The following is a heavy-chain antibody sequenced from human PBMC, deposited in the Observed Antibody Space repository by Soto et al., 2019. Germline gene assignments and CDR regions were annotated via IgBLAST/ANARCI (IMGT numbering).Heavy chain of an antibody. CDR2: IIPVFGTT. CDR1: GGTFKNNG. D-gene: IGHD5-12*01. J-gene: IGHJ4*02. Sequence: QVHLVQSWAEVKKAGSSVKVSCKAPGGTFKNNGISWVRQAPGQGLEWMGGIIPVFGTTNYAQKFQGRLTITADDFTSTVYMELSRLSYEDTAVYYCARENGVAVATILYYFDYWGPGTLVTVSS. CDR3: ARENGVAVATILYYFDY. V-gene: IGHV1-69*01.